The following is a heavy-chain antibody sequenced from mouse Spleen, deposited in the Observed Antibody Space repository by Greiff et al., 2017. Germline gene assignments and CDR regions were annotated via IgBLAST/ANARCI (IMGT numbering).Heavy chain of an antibody. V-gene: IGHV1-39*01. D-gene: IGHD2-10*02. CDR2: IDPNYGTT. Sequence: EVQLVESVPELVKPGASVKISCKASGYSFTDYNMNWVKQSNGKSLEWIGVIDPNYGTTSYNPKFKGKATLTVDQSSSTAYMQLNSLTSEDSAVYYCAREYGKFYYALDYWGQGTSVTVSS. CDR3: AREYGKFYYALDY. CDR1: GYSFTDYN. J-gene: IGHJ4*01.